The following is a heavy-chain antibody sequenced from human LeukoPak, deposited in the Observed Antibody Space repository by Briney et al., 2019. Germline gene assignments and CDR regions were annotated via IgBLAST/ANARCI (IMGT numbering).Heavy chain of an antibody. D-gene: IGHD4-17*01. Sequence: GGSLRLSCAASGFSFSSYAMHWVRQAPGKGLEWLSSISSSGRPVYYSDSVKGRFSISRDDAKDSLHLQMNSLRDEDTAVYYCARSRFTYGSVALDYWGRGTLVTVSS. CDR1: GFSFSSYA. CDR2: ISSSGRPV. CDR3: ARSRFTYGSVALDY. V-gene: IGHV3-48*02. J-gene: IGHJ4*02.